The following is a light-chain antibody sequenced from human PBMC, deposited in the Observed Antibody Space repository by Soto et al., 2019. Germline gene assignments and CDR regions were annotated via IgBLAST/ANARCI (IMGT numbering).Light chain of an antibody. J-gene: IGLJ1*01. CDR1: ISNIGTNY. V-gene: IGLV1-47*01. Sequence: QSVLTQPPSVSGTPGQRVTISCSGGISNIGTNYVHWFQQLPGTAPKVLSNRDNQRPSGVPERFSGSKSGTSASLAISGLRSEDEAEYYCAAWDDTVRSYVFGTGTQLTVL. CDR3: AAWDDTVRSYV. CDR2: RDN.